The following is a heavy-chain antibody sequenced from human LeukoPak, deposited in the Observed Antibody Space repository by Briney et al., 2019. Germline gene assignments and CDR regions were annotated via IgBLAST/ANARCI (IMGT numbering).Heavy chain of an antibody. J-gene: IGHJ6*03. CDR1: GFTFSSYA. CDR3: ARDWNRQEGVVVPAARRYYYYYYMDV. D-gene: IGHD2-2*01. Sequence: GGSLRLSCAASGFTFSSYAMHWVRQAPGKGLEWVAVISYDGSNKYYADSVKGRFTISRDNSKNTLYLQMNSLRAEDTAVYYCARDWNRQEGVVVPAARRYYYYYYMDVWGKGTTVTVSS. CDR2: ISYDGSNK. V-gene: IGHV3-30-3*01.